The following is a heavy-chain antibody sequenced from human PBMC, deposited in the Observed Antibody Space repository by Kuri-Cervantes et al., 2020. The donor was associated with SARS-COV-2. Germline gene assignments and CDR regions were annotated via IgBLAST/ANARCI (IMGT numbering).Heavy chain of an antibody. Sequence: SQTLSLTCTISGDSVSSNSAAWNWIRQSPSRGLEWLGRTYYRSKWYNDYAVSVKSRITINPDTSKNQFSLQLNSVTPEDTAVYYCARFGSDCTNGVCSMRGPYYYYMDVWGKGTTVTVSS. CDR2: TYYRSKWYN. D-gene: IGHD2-8*01. J-gene: IGHJ6*03. CDR1: GDSVSSNSAA. V-gene: IGHV6-1*01. CDR3: ARFGSDCTNGVCSMRGPYYYYMDV.